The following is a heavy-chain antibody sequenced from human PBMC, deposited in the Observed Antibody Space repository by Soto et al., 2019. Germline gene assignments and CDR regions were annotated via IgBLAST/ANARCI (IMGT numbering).Heavy chain of an antibody. CDR2: INPIGGST. Sequence: ASVKVSRKASGYTFTSHYLHWVRQAPGQGLEWMGIINPIGGSTIYAQKFQGRVTMTRDTSTTTVYMELSSLRSEDTAMYYCARVIISAADTTFDYWCQGTLVTVSS. CDR3: ARVIISAADTTFDY. D-gene: IGHD6-13*01. CDR1: GYTFTSHY. J-gene: IGHJ4*02. V-gene: IGHV1-46*03.